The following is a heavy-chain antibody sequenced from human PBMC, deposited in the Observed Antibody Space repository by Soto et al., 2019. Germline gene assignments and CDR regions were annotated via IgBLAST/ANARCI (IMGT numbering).Heavy chain of an antibody. CDR3: ANMGDTIFGVVIILGWFDP. V-gene: IGHV3-23*01. D-gene: IGHD3-3*01. CDR2: ISGSGGST. Sequence: GGSLRLSCAASGFTFSSYAMSWVRQAPGKGLEWVSAISGSGGSTYYADSVKGRFTISRDNSKNTLYLQMNSLRAEDTAVYYCANMGDTIFGVVIILGWFDPWGQGTLVTVSA. CDR1: GFTFSSYA. J-gene: IGHJ5*02.